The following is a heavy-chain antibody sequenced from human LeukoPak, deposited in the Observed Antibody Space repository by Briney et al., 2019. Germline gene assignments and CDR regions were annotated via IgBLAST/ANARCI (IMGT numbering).Heavy chain of an antibody. D-gene: IGHD1-7*01. V-gene: IGHV1-18*01. Sequence: ASVKVFCKASGYTFTSYGISWVRQAPGQGLEWMGWISAYNGNTNYAQKLQGRVTMTTDTSTSTAYMELRSLRSDDTAVYYCARENNWNSEGLVSPIDYWGQGTLVTVSS. CDR1: GYTFTSYG. J-gene: IGHJ4*02. CDR2: ISAYNGNT. CDR3: ARENNWNSEGLVSPIDY.